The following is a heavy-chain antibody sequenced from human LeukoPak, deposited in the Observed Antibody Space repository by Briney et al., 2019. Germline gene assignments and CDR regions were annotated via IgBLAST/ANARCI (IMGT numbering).Heavy chain of an antibody. CDR1: GFTFSSSD. CDR2: ISGSGGST. Sequence: GGSLRLSCAASGFTFSSSDMSWVRQTPGKGLEWVSAISGSGGSTYYADSVKGRFTISRDNSKNTLYLQMNSLRAEDTAVYYCANLVLGRMRSSVALFKTGFQHWGQGTLVTVSS. CDR3: ANLVLGRMRSSVALFKTGFQH. V-gene: IGHV3-23*01. D-gene: IGHD2-21*01. J-gene: IGHJ1*01.